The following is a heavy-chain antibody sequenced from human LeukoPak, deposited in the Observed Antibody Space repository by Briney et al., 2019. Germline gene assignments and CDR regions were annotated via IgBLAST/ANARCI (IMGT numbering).Heavy chain of an antibody. J-gene: IGHJ5*01. D-gene: IGHD4-17*01. CDR3: ARTVRHTNWFDT. V-gene: IGHV4-59*01. CDR2: IYYSGST. CDR1: GGSISSYY. Sequence: AEPLSLTCSVSGGSISSYYSSWIRQPPGKALEWLGYIYYSGSTNYNPSLKSRATISADTSTNQFSLKLSSVTAADTAVYYCARTVRHTNWFDTWGHGTLVTVSS.